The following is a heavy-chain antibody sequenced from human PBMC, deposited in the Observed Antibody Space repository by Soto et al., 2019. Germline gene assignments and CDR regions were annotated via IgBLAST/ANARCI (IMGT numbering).Heavy chain of an antibody. Sequence: QVQLVQSGGEVKKPGASVKVSCKASGYTFTSYGISWVRQAPGQGLEWMGWISAYNGNTAYSQTLQGRVTMTTDTSTSTAYMELRSLTSDDTAMYYCARDHRWELPRFDSWGQGTLVTVSS. CDR1: GYTFTSYG. V-gene: IGHV1-18*01. CDR3: ARDHRWELPRFDS. J-gene: IGHJ4*02. CDR2: ISAYNGNT. D-gene: IGHD1-26*01.